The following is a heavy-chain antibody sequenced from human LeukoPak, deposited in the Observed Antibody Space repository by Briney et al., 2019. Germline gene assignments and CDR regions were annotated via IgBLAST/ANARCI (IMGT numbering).Heavy chain of an antibody. CDR1: GFTFSSYG. J-gene: IGHJ4*02. D-gene: IGHD6-19*01. V-gene: IGHV3-30*18. CDR2: ISYDGSNK. Sequence: GGSLRLSCAASGFTFSSYGMHWVRQAPGKGLEWVAVISYDGSNKYYADSVKGRFTISRDNSKNTLYLQMNSLRAEDTAVYYCANEGPGEQWLEALDYWGQGTLVTVSS. CDR3: ANEGPGEQWLEALDY.